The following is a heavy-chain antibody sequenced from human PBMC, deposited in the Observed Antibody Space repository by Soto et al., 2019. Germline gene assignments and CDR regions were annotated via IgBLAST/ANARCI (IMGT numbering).Heavy chain of an antibody. CDR1: GYTFTSYA. CDR3: ARSFRDFDWPPAGWFDP. D-gene: IGHD3-9*01. V-gene: IGHV1-3*01. CDR2: INSGNGNT. Sequence: ASVKVSCKACGYTFTSYAMHWLRQAPGQRREWMGWINSGNGNTKYSQKFQGRVTITRDTSASTAYMELRSLRSEDTAVYYCARSFRDFDWPPAGWFDPWGQGTLVTVSS. J-gene: IGHJ5*02.